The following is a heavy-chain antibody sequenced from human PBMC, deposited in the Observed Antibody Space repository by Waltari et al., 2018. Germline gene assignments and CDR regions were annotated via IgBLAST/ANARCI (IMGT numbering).Heavy chain of an antibody. Sequence: QVPLVQSGAEVKKPGSSVKVSCKASGGTFSSYTLSWVLQAPGQGLEWMGRIIPILGIANYAQKFQGRVTSTADKSTSTAYMELSSLRSEDTAVYYCVKVVVTAIRGDAFDIWGQGTMVTVSS. CDR2: IIPILGIA. CDR3: VKVVVTAIRGDAFDI. J-gene: IGHJ3*02. CDR1: GGTFSSYT. D-gene: IGHD2-21*02. V-gene: IGHV1-69*02.